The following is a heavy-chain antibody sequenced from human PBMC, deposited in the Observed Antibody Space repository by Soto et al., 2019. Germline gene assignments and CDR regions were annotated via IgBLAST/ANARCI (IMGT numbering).Heavy chain of an antibody. D-gene: IGHD2-8*01. V-gene: IGHV1-58*01. CDR1: GFTFSRSA. Sequence: SVKVSCKASGFTFSRSAVQWVRQARGQRLEWIGWIVVGSGRTDYAQKFQERVTITRDMSTGTAYMELSSLRFEDTAVFYCAAQSYETGSDNYYYAMDFWGQGTTVTVSS. J-gene: IGHJ6*02. CDR3: AAQSYETGSDNYYYAMDF. CDR2: IVVGSGRT.